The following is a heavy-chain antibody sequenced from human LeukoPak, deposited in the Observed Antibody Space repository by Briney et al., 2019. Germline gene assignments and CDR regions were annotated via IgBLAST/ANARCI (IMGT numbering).Heavy chain of an antibody. J-gene: IGHJ4*02. CDR3: ARVRSGTWNGYEY. D-gene: IGHD3-3*01. CDR2: ISTDGSST. CDR1: GFIFSSYW. Sequence: GGSLRLSCAASGFIFSSYWMHWFRQGPGKGLVWVSRISTDGSSTSYADPVKGRFTISRDNAKNTLYLQMDSLRAEDSAVYYCARVRSGTWNGYEYWGQGTLVTVSS. V-gene: IGHV3-74*01.